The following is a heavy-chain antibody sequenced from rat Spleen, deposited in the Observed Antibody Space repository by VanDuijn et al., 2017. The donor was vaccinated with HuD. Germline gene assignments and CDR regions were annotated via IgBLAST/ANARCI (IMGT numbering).Heavy chain of an antibody. CDR3: ARRHFGYTDYFDY. V-gene: IGHV5-25*01. Sequence: EVQLVESGGGLVQPGRSLKLSCAASGFTFSSFAMAWVRQAPKKGLEWVATITSGGSNTYYPDSVKGRFTISRDNAKSTLSLQIDSLRSEDTATYYCARRHFGYTDYFDYWGQGVMVTVSS. CDR1: GFTFSSFA. D-gene: IGHD1-4*01. J-gene: IGHJ2*01. CDR2: ITSGGSNT.